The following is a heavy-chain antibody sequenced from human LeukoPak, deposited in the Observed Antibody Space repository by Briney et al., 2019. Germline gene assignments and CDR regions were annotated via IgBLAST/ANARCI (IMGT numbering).Heavy chain of an antibody. CDR2: IFYSERT. V-gene: IGHV4-39*01. Sequence: SETLSLTCTVSGGSISSSSYYWGWIRQPPGRGLEWIGSIFYSERTYYNPSLKSRVNISVDTSKNQFSLRLSSLTAADTAVYYCARHRRWEPEMGFDVWGQGTLGTVSS. CDR3: ARHRRWEPEMGFDV. CDR1: GGSISSSSYY. D-gene: IGHD1-26*01. J-gene: IGHJ3*01.